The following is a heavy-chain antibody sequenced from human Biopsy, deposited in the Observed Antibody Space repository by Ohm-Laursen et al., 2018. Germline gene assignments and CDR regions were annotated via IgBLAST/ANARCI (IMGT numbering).Heavy chain of an antibody. D-gene: IGHD6-19*01. J-gene: IGHJ4*02. CDR1: GYTFTDYY. Sequence: SVNVSCKASGYTFTDYYMHWVRQAPGQGLEWMGWINPNSGGTNYAQKFQGRVTMTRDTSISTAYMDLSGLRSDDTAVYYCTRDRGITVAGTLGFNFDYWGQGTLVTVSS. V-gene: IGHV1-2*02. CDR2: INPNSGGT. CDR3: TRDRGITVAGTLGFNFDY.